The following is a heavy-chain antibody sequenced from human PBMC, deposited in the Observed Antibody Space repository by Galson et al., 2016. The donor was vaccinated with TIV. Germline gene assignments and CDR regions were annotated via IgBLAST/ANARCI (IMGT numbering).Heavy chain of an antibody. Sequence: SLRLSCAASGFTFSRHWMSWVRQAPGKGLEWVANIKQDGDYKYYVDSVKGRFTISRDNAKNSLYLQMNSLRAEDTAVYYCARGNDPRATYSLDYWGQGTLVTVSS. V-gene: IGHV3-7*01. CDR3: ARGNDPRATYSLDY. D-gene: IGHD1-1*01. J-gene: IGHJ4*02. CDR2: IKQDGDYK. CDR1: GFTFSRHW.